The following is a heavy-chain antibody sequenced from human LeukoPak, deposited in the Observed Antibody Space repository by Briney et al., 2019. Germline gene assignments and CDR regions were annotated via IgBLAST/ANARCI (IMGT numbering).Heavy chain of an antibody. CDR1: GVSISNYY. CDR3: ARAEYYDILTGYQPFDY. CDR2: IYSSGST. J-gene: IGHJ4*02. V-gene: IGHV4-59*01. Sequence: SETLSLTCTVSGVSISNYYWSWIRQPPGKGLEWIGYIYSSGSTNYNPSLKSRATISVDTSKNQFSLKLSSVTAADTAVYYCARAEYYDILTGYQPFDYWGQGTLVTVSS. D-gene: IGHD3-9*01.